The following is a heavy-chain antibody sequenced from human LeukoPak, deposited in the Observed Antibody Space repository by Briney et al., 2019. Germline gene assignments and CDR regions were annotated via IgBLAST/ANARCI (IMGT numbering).Heavy chain of an antibody. V-gene: IGHV1-2*02. Sequence: ASVKVSCKASGYTFTGYYMHWVRQAPGQGLEWMGWINPNSGGTNYAQKFQGRVTMTRDTSISTAYMELSRLRSDDTAVYYCARDRAGYCSGGSCYSGNLDYWGQGTLVTVSS. CDR1: GYTFTGYY. CDR3: ARDRAGYCSGGSCYSGNLDY. D-gene: IGHD2-15*01. J-gene: IGHJ4*02. CDR2: INPNSGGT.